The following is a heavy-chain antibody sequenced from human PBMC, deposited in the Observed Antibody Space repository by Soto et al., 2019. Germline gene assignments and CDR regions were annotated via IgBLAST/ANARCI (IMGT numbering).Heavy chain of an antibody. J-gene: IGHJ3*01. CDR3: VKRGRNWGAFDF. Sequence: VQLLESGGDLVQPGGSLRLSCVASGFILNNYAMSWVRQAPGKGLEWVSTIGGTDGVRDGVPWYEDSVKGRFTTSRDSSENTLFLHMDNLRAEDSALYYCVKRGRNWGAFDFWGQGTTVVISS. CDR2: IGGTDGVRDGVP. CDR1: GFILNNYA. V-gene: IGHV3-23*01. D-gene: IGHD7-27*01.